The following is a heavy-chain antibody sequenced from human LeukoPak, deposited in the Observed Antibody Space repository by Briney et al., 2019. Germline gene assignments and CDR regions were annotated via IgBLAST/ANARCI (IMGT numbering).Heavy chain of an antibody. CDR3: ARAERQLGFDY. D-gene: IGHD1-14*01. V-gene: IGHV4-34*01. CDR2: INHSGST. Sequence: SEILSLTCAVYGGSFSGYYWSWIRQPPGKGLEWIGEINHSGSTNYNPSLKSRVTISVDTSKNQFSLKLSSVTAADTAVYYCARAERQLGFDYWGQGTLVTVSS. J-gene: IGHJ4*01. CDR1: GGSFSGYY.